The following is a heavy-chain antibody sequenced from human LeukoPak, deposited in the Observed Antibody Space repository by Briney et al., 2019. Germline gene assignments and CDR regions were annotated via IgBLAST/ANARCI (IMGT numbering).Heavy chain of an antibody. D-gene: IGHD1-1*01. CDR3: ERGGSTTDY. V-gene: IGHV4-4*07. CDR2: MFYSGNT. J-gene: IGHJ4*02. CDR1: GGSISSYY. Sequence: SETLSLTCTVSGGSISSYYWNWIRQPAGKGLEWIGRMFYSGNTDYNPSLKSRVTISVDTSKNQFSLKLSSVTAADTAVYYCERGGSTTDYWGQGTLVTVSS.